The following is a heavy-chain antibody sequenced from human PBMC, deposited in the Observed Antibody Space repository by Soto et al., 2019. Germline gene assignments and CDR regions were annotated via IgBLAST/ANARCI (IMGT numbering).Heavy chain of an antibody. CDR3: VTVAYYERS. V-gene: IGHV3-15*07. D-gene: IGHD3-16*01. CDR2: IKKITDGGTT. J-gene: IGHJ4*02. Sequence: EVQLVESGGGLVEPGGSLRLSCTASGFTFSNVAMYWVRQAAGKGLEWVGSIKKITDGGTTDYAAPVKGRFTISRDDSKNTLYLKMNSLETEDTAVYSSVTVAYYERSGGQGTLVTVSS. CDR1: GFTFSNVA.